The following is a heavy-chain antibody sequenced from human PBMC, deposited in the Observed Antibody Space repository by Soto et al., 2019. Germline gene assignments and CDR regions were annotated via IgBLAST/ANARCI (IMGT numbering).Heavy chain of an antibody. CDR2: ISAYNGNT. D-gene: IGHD3-9*01. Sequence: GASVKVSCKASGYTFTSYGISWVRQAPGQGLEWMGWISAYNGNTNYAQKLQGRVTMTTDTSTSTAYMELRSLRSDDTAVYYCARDLESLTGYYRDDAFDIWGQGTMVPVSS. V-gene: IGHV1-18*01. CDR3: ARDLESLTGYYRDDAFDI. J-gene: IGHJ3*02. CDR1: GYTFTSYG.